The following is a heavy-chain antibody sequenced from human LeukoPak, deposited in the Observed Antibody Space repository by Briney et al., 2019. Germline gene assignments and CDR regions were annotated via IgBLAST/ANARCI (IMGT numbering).Heavy chain of an antibody. V-gene: IGHV5-51*01. CDR3: ARPIYSSGWKFDY. CDR2: IYPGDSDT. CDR1: GYSFTSYW. J-gene: IGHJ4*02. Sequence: GESLKISCKGSGYSFTSYWIGWVRQMPGKGLEWMGIIYPGDSDTGYSPSFQGQVTISADKSISTAYLQWSSLKASDTAMYYCARPIYSSGWKFDYWGQGTLVTVSS. D-gene: IGHD6-19*01.